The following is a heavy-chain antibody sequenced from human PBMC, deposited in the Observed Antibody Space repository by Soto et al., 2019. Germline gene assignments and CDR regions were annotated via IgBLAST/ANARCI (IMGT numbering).Heavy chain of an antibody. V-gene: IGHV3-66*02. CDR3: ARDRAYGDYYFDY. CDR2: IYSGGST. J-gene: IGHJ4*02. CDR1: GFTVSSNY. Sequence: GGSLRLSCAASGFTVSSNYMSWVRQAPGKGLEWVSVIYSGGSTYYAYSVKGRFTISRDNSKNTLYLQMNSLRAEDTAVYYCARDRAYGDYYFDYWGQGTLVTVSS. D-gene: IGHD4-17*01.